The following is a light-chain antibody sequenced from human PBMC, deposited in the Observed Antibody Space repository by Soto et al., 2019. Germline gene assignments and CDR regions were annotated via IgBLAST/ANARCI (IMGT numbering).Light chain of an antibody. J-gene: IGKJ1*01. CDR1: QDIGGR. CDR2: AAS. Sequence: DIHITQSASSVSASLVDRITITSRASQDIGGRLAWFQQKPGKAPQYLIQAASILQSGVPSRFSGSGSGTEFILTINNLQPEDFASYFCLEVYSFPRTFGLGTKVDI. CDR3: LEVYSFPRT. V-gene: IGKV1-12*01.